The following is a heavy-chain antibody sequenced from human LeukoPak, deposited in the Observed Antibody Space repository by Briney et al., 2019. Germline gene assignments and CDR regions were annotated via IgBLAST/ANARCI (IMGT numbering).Heavy chain of an antibody. D-gene: IGHD5-12*01. CDR2: IYYSGST. J-gene: IGHJ4*02. CDR3: TRGMPDLWLNFDY. V-gene: IGHV4-31*03. CDR1: GGSISSGGYY. Sequence: SQTLSLTCTVSGGSISSGGYYWSWIRQHPGKGLEWIGYIYYSGSTYYNPSLKSRVTISVDTSKTQFSLKLNSVTAADTAVYYCTRGMPDLWLNFDYWGQGTLVTVSS.